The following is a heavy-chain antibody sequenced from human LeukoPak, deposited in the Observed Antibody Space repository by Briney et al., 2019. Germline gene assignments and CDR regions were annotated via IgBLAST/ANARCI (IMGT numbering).Heavy chain of an antibody. CDR1: GFTFSSYG. V-gene: IGHV3-33*01. Sequence: GGSLRLSCAASGFTFSSYGMHWVRQVPGKGLEWVALILNDETTKYYADSVKGRFSISRDNSKSTLYLQMNSLRAEDTAVYSCARDIGDCSGGSCYSDYFDSRGQGTLVTVSS. CDR2: ILNDETTK. CDR3: ARDIGDCSGGSCYSDYFDS. J-gene: IGHJ4*02. D-gene: IGHD2-15*01.